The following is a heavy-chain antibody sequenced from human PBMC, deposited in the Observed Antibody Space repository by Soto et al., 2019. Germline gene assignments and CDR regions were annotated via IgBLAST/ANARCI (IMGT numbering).Heavy chain of an antibody. CDR3: AHIPNYYQYDWFDP. CDR2: LYLDDDK. Sequence: QITLKESGPTLVKPTQTLTLTCTSSGFSLTTRGVGVGWILQPQGKYLECLALLYLDDDKRYSPSLQSRLSITNDTSKNQVVLTMTNVDPVDTATYDCAHIPNYYQYDWFDPWGQGTLVSVSS. J-gene: IGHJ5*02. CDR1: GFSLTTRGVG. V-gene: IGHV2-5*02. D-gene: IGHD3-16*01.